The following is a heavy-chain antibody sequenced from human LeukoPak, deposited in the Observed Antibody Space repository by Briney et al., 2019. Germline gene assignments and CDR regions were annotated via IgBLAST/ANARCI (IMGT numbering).Heavy chain of an antibody. CDR3: ARGAVYSSGSNWFDP. CDR1: GYTFTGYY. V-gene: IGHV1-2*02. Sequence: ASVKVSCKASGYTFTGYYMHWVRQAPGQGLEWMGWINPNSGGTNYAQKFQGRVTMTRDTSISTAYMELSRLRSDDTAVYYCARGAVYSSGSNWFDPWGQGTLVTVSS. D-gene: IGHD6-19*01. J-gene: IGHJ5*02. CDR2: INPNSGGT.